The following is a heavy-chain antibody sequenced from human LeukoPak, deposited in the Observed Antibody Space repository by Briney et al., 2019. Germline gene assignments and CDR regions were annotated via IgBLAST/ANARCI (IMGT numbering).Heavy chain of an antibody. Sequence: GGSLRLSCAASGFTLSSYAMSWVRQAPGKGREGVSTLSGSGGNTYYADSVKGRVTISRDNSKNTLYLQMNSLRAEDTAVYHCAKGSYYYDSADYFDYWGQGTLVTVSS. CDR3: AKGSYYYDSADYFDY. J-gene: IGHJ4*02. CDR1: GFTLSSYA. V-gene: IGHV3-23*01. CDR2: LSGSGGNT. D-gene: IGHD3-22*01.